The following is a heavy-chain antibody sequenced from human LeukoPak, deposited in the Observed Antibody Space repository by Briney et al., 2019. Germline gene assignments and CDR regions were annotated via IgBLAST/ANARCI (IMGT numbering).Heavy chain of an antibody. CDR2: IYYSGST. CDR3: ARDGAYDSSGYYYE. CDR1: GGSISSYY. J-gene: IGHJ4*02. D-gene: IGHD3-22*01. V-gene: IGHV4-59*01. Sequence: SETLSLTCTVSGGSISSYYWSWIRQPPGKGLEWIGYIYYSGSTNYNPSLKSRVTISVDTSKNQFSLKLSSVTAADTAVYYCARDGAYDSSGYYYEWGQGTLVTVSS.